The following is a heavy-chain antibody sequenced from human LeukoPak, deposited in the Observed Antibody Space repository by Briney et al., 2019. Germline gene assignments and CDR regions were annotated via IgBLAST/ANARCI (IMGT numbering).Heavy chain of an antibody. Sequence: KPGGSLRLSCAASGFTFSNYGMNWVRQAPGKGLEWIGEIYHSGSTNYNPSLKSRVTISVDKSKNQFSLKLSSVTAADTAVYYCARVGPRYCTNGVCYTSHFDYWGQGTLVTVSS. CDR1: GFTFSNYG. J-gene: IGHJ4*02. D-gene: IGHD2-8*01. CDR3: ARVGPRYCTNGVCYTSHFDY. V-gene: IGHV4-4*02. CDR2: IYHSGST.